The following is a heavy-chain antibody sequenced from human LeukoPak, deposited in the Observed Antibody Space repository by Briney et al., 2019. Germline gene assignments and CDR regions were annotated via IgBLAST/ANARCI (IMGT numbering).Heavy chain of an antibody. CDR2: ISYDGSKK. V-gene: IGHV3-30*03. Sequence: HPGGSLRLSCEASRFTFSSYGMHWVRQAPGKGLEWVAVISYDGSKKYYADSVKGRFTISRDNSKNTLYLQMGSLRAEDMAVYYCASSVRSSWDVPNDAFDIWGQGTMVTVSS. CDR1: RFTFSSYG. CDR3: ASSVRSSWDVPNDAFDI. J-gene: IGHJ3*02. D-gene: IGHD6-13*01.